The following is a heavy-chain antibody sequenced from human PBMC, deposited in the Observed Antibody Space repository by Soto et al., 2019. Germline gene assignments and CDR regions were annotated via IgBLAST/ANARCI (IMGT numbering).Heavy chain of an antibody. CDR1: GDSITNNNW. CDR3: ARTSGGTYSFAP. Sequence: QVQLQESGPGLVKPSGTLPLTCAVSGDSITNNNWWTWLRQSPGKGLEWIGEMHHGGNPDYNPSLRSRVTISVDKSKNQFSLHLSSVTAADSAVYYCARTSGGTYSFAPWGQGTLVTVSS. D-gene: IGHD3-10*01. J-gene: IGHJ5*02. CDR2: MHHGGNP. V-gene: IGHV4-4*02.